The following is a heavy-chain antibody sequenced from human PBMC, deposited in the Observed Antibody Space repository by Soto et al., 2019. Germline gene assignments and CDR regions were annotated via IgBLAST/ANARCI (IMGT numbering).Heavy chain of an antibody. Sequence: SETLSLSCTVSGGSISSSSYYWGWIRQPPGKGLEWIGSIYYSGSTYYNPSLKGRVTISVDTSKNQFSLKLSSVTAADTAVYYCARQVTMVRGVRSYGMDVWGQGTTVTVSS. CDR2: IYYSGST. CDR3: ARQVTMVRGVRSYGMDV. D-gene: IGHD3-10*01. J-gene: IGHJ6*02. V-gene: IGHV4-39*01. CDR1: GGSISSSSYY.